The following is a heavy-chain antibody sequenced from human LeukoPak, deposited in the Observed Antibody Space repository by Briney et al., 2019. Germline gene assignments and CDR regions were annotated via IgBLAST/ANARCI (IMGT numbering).Heavy chain of an antibody. Sequence: SGTLSFTCGVSGGSISGTNWWSWVRQPPGQGLEWIGEISLAGQTNYNPSLNGRVTMSLDKSSNQLSLHLTSVTAADTATYFCSRESGPFCPFGYWGQGTVVIVFS. CDR2: ISLAGQT. CDR1: GGSISGTNW. CDR3: SRESGPFCPFGY. V-gene: IGHV4-4*02. D-gene: IGHD1-26*01. J-gene: IGHJ4*02.